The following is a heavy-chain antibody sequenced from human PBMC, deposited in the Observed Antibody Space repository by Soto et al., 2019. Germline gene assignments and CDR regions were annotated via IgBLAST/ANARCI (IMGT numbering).Heavy chain of an antibody. D-gene: IGHD1-1*01. V-gene: IGHV3-30-3*01. CDR1: GFTFSIYT. Sequence: QVQLVESGGGVVQPGRSLRLSCVVSGFTFSIYTINWVRQAPGKGLEWVALISYDGSNSQYADSVKGRFTISRDNSKETLYLPMNRLRTEDTALYFCARDDDIAFDSWGKGTMGNFSP. CDR2: ISYDGSNS. J-gene: IGHJ4*02. CDR3: ARDDDIAFDS.